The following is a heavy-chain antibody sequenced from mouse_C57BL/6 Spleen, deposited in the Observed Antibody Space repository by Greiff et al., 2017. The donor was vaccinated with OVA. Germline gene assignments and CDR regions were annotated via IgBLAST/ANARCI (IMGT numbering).Heavy chain of an antibody. CDR2: IDPSDSET. V-gene: IGHV1-52*01. CDR1: GYTFTSYW. D-gene: IGHD2-2*01. Sequence: QVQLQQPGAELVRPGSSVKLSCKASGYTFTSYWMHWVKQRPIQGLEWIGNIDPSDSETHYNQKFKDKATLTVDTSSSTAYMQLSSLTSEDSAVYYCAREKDGNDDYWGQGTTLTVSS. CDR3: AREKDGNDDY. J-gene: IGHJ2*01.